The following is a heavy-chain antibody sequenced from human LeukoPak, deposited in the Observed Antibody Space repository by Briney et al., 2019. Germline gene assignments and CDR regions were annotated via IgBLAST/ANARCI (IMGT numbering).Heavy chain of an antibody. D-gene: IGHD3-3*01. CDR3: ARDKDQFTIFGAPYGMDV. CDR1: GFTFSSYA. J-gene: IGHJ6*02. Sequence: GGSLRLSCAASGFTFSSYAMHWVRQAPGKGLEWVAVISYDGSNKYYADSVKGRFTISRDNSKNTLYLQMNSLRAEDTAVYYCARDKDQFTIFGAPYGMDVWGQGTTVTVSS. CDR2: ISYDGSNK. V-gene: IGHV3-30-3*01.